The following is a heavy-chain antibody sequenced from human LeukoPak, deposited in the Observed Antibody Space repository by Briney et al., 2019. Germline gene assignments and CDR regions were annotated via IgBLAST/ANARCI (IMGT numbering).Heavy chain of an antibody. CDR2: IYYSGST. D-gene: IGHD3-22*01. CDR3: AREAPPYYYDSSGQIRGIWYYFDY. V-gene: IGHV4-31*03. CDR1: GGSISSGGYY. Sequence: SETLSLTCTVSGGSISSGGYYWSWIRQHPGKGLEWIGYIYYSGSTYYNPSLKSRVTISLDTSKNQFSLKLSSVTAADTAVYYCAREAPPYYYDSSGQIRGIWYYFDYWGQGTLVTVSS. J-gene: IGHJ4*02.